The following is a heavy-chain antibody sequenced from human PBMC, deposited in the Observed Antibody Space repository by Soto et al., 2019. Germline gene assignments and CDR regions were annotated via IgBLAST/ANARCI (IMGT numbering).Heavy chain of an antibody. CDR2: IYTDGGT. Sequence: EVELVETGGGLIQPGGSLRLSCAASGFTVSSNSMSWVRQAPGKGLEWVSIIYTDGGTYYGDSVKGRFTISRDTSKNTLSLQMTSLRADDTAVYYCARDNSMLGAPFHYWGQGTLVTVSS. J-gene: IGHJ4*02. CDR1: GFTVSSNS. CDR3: ARDNSMLGAPFHY. V-gene: IGHV3-53*02. D-gene: IGHD3-16*01.